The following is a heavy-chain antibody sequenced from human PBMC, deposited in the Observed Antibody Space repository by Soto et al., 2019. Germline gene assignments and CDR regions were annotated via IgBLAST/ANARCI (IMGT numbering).Heavy chain of an antibody. V-gene: IGHV1-69*05. Sequence: GASVKVSCKASGGNFRSESINWVRQAPGQGLEWMGGIIPFFGTSDYAQKFQGRVTMTTDTSTSTAYMELRSLRSDDTAIYYCARALTGYGMDVWGQGTTVTVSS. CDR3: ARALTGYGMDV. CDR1: GGNFRSES. D-gene: IGHD7-27*01. J-gene: IGHJ6*02. CDR2: IIPFFGTS.